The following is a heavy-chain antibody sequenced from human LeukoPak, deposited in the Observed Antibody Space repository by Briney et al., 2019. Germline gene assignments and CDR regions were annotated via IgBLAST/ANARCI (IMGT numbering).Heavy chain of an antibody. Sequence: GGSLRLSCEASGFTFSSYWMHWVRQTPGKGLVWVLRISEDGSSTSYADSVKGRFTISRDNAKNMLYLQLNSLRVEDTAVYYCARDQLYCSGGYCYKDYWGQGTLVTVSS. CDR1: GFTFSSYW. CDR3: ARDQLYCSGGYCYKDY. J-gene: IGHJ4*02. D-gene: IGHD2-15*01. V-gene: IGHV3-74*01. CDR2: ISEDGSST.